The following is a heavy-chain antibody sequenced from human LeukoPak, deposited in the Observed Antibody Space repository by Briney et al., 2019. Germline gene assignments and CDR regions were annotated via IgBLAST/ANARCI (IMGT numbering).Heavy chain of an antibody. D-gene: IGHD3-9*01. CDR2: IIPIFGTA. Sequence: GASVKVSCKASGGTFSSYAISWVRQAPGQGLEWMGGIIPIFGTANYAQKFQGRVTITADKSTSTAYMELSSLRSEDTAVYYCARAPYYDILTGYYGYYYYYKDVWGKGTTVTVSS. CDR3: ARAPYYDILTGYYGYYYYYKDV. V-gene: IGHV1-69*06. CDR1: GGTFSSYA. J-gene: IGHJ6*03.